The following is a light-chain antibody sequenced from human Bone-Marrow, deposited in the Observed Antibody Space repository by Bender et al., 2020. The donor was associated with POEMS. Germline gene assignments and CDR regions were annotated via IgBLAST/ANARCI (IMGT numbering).Light chain of an antibody. J-gene: IGLJ3*02. CDR2: EDN. V-gene: IGLV2-11*01. CDR3: CSYAGGRV. Sequence: QSALTQPRSVSGSPGQSVTISCTGTSSDVGGYNSVSWYQQHPGKAPKLIIHEDNKRPSGVSNRFSGSKSGNTASLTVSGLQADDEADYYCCSYAGGRVFGGGTKLTVL. CDR1: SSDVGGYNS.